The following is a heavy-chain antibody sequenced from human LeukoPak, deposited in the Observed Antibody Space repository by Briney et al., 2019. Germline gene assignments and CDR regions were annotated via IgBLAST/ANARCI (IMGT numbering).Heavy chain of an antibody. D-gene: IGHD5-18*01. Sequence: ASVKVSCKASGGTFSSYAISWVRQAPGQGLEWMGGIIPIFGTANYAQKFQGRVTITADESTSTAYMELSSLRSEDTAVYYCASLPSDTARVDYWGQGTLITVSS. J-gene: IGHJ4*02. V-gene: IGHV1-69*13. CDR3: ASLPSDTARVDY. CDR2: IIPIFGTA. CDR1: GGTFSSYA.